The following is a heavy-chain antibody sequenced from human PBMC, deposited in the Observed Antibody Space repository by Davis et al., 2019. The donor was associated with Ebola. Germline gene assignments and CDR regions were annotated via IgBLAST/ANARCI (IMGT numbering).Heavy chain of an antibody. CDR1: GGSISSYY. Sequence: MPSETLSLTCTVSGGSISSYYWSWIRQPPGKGLEWIGYIYYSGSTNYNPSLKNRVTISVDTSKNQFSLKLSSVTAADTAVYYCARMRSKVRYYGMDVWGKGTTVTVSS. J-gene: IGHJ6*04. V-gene: IGHV4-59*01. D-gene: IGHD1-26*01. CDR2: IYYSGST. CDR3: ARMRSKVRYYGMDV.